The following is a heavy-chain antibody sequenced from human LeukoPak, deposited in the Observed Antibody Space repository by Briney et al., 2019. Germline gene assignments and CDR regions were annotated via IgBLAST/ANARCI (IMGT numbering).Heavy chain of an antibody. CDR3: ARDRLFGRTDAFDI. V-gene: IGHV4-30-4*08. D-gene: IGHD3-3*01. CDR2: IYYSGST. CDR1: GGSISSGDYY. Sequence: SQTLSLTCTVSGGSISSGDYYWSWIRQPPGKGLEWIGYIYYSGSTYYNPSLKSRITISVDTSKNQFSLKRSSVTAADTAVYYCARDRLFGRTDAFDIWGQGTMVTVSS. J-gene: IGHJ3*02.